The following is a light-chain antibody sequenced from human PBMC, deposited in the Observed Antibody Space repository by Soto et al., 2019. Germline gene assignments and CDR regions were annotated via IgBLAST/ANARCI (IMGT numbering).Light chain of an antibody. V-gene: IGKV1-39*01. CDR1: QTISSH. J-gene: IGKJ5*01. Sequence: DIQMTQSPSSLSGSVGDRVIITCRASQTISSHLNWYQQKPGKAPNLLVYAASSLQSGVPSRFTGSGSGTDFTLTISSLQPEDFATYFCQQSYTTPITFGQGTRLEIK. CDR3: QQSYTTPIT. CDR2: AAS.